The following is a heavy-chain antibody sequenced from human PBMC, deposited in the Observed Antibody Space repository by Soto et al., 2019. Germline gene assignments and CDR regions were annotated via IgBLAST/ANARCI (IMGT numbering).Heavy chain of an antibody. V-gene: IGHV1-69*13. Sequence: GASVKVSCKASGGTFSSYAISWVRQAPGEGLEWMGGIIPIFGTANYAQKFQGRVTITADESTSTAYMELSSLRSEDTAVYYCASARYNWNYVWYHYYYGMDVWGQGNTV. D-gene: IGHD1-7*01. CDR1: GGTFSSYA. J-gene: IGHJ6*02. CDR2: IIPIFGTA. CDR3: ASARYNWNYVWYHYYYGMDV.